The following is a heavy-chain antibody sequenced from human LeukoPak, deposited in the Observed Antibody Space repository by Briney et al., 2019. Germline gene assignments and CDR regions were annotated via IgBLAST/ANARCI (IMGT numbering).Heavy chain of an antibody. D-gene: IGHD5-18*01. CDR3: ARQSTRGMVDTDFDY. V-gene: IGHV5-10-1*01. Sequence: PGESLRISCKGSGYSFTSYWISWVRQMPGKGLEWMGRIDPSDSYTNYSPSFQGHVTISADKSISTAYLQWSSLKASDTAMHYCARQSTRGMVDTDFDYWGQGTLVTVSS. J-gene: IGHJ4*02. CDR1: GYSFTSYW. CDR2: IDPSDSYT.